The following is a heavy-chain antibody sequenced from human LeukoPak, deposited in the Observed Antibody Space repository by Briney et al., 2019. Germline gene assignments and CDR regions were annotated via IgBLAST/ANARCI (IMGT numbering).Heavy chain of an antibody. D-gene: IGHD4-23*01. J-gene: IGHJ4*02. CDR3: ARGYGGTADFDY. Sequence: PGGSLRLSCAASGFTFSSYVMHWVRQAPGKGLEWVAIISYDGSNEYYADSVKGRFTISRDNSKNTLYLQMNSLRAADTAVYYCARGYGGTADFDYWGQGTLVTVSS. CDR1: GFTFSSYV. V-gene: IGHV3-30*04. CDR2: ISYDGSNE.